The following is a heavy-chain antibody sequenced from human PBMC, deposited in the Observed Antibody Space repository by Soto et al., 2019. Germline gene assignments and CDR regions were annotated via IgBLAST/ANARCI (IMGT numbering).Heavy chain of an antibody. CDR1: GFTFYDYG. D-gene: IGHD3-10*01. CDR3: AREYGSGSYYWFAT. J-gene: IGHJ5*02. V-gene: IGHV3-20*04. Sequence: GGSLRLSCVASGFTFYDYGLSWVRQAPGKGLEWVSGINWNGGKTRYVDSVKGRFSISRDNAKISLYLQMDSLRAEDSAFYYCAREYGSGSYYWFATWGQGTLVTVS. CDR2: INWNGGKT.